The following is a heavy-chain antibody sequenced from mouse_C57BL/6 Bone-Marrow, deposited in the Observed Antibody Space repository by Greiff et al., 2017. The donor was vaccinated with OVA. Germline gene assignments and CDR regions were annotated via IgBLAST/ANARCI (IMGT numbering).Heavy chain of an antibody. CDR3: ARDGGGTRFAY. D-gene: IGHD3-3*01. V-gene: IGHV7-1*01. CDR1: GFTFSDFY. J-gene: IGHJ3*01. CDR2: SRNKANDYTT. Sequence: DVKLVESGGGLVQSGRSLRLSCATSGFTFSDFYMEWVRQAPGKGLEWIAASRNKANDYTTEYSASVKGRFIVSRDTSQSILYLQMNALRAEDTAIYYCARDGGGTRFAYWGQGTLVTVSA.